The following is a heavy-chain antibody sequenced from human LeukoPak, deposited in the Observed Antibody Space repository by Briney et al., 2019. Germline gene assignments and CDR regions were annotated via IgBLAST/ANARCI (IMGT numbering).Heavy chain of an antibody. Sequence: ASVKVSCKASGYIFTSYAMNWVRQAPGQGLEWMGWINTNTGNPTYAQGFTGRFVFSLDTSVSTAYLQITSLKAEDTAVYYCARGDSSGYSELRDYWGQGTLVTVSS. J-gene: IGHJ4*02. CDR3: ARGDSSGYSELRDY. V-gene: IGHV7-4-1*02. D-gene: IGHD3-22*01. CDR1: GYIFTSYA. CDR2: INTNTGNP.